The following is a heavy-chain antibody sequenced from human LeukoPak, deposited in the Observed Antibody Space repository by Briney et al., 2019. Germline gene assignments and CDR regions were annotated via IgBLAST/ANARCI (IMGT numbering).Heavy chain of an antibody. V-gene: IGHV3-30*03. CDR3: AATVKDAFDI. CDR2: ISYDGSNK. CDR1: GFTFSSYG. D-gene: IGHD4-17*01. Sequence: PGRSLRLSCAAAGFTFSSYGMHWVRQAPGKGLEWVAVISYDGSNKYYADSVKGRFTISRDNSKNTLYLQMNSLRAEDTVVYHCAATVKDAFDIWGQGTMVTVSS. J-gene: IGHJ3*02.